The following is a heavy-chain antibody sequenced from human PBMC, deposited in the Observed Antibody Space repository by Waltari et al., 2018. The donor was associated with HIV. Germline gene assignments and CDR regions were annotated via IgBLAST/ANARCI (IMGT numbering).Heavy chain of an antibody. J-gene: IGHJ6*02. Sequence: QVQLVQSGAEVKKPGSSVKVSCKASGGTFSSYAISCVRQAPGQGLEWMGGIIPIFGTANYAQKFQGRVTITADESTSTAYMELSSLRSEDTAVYYCARDVVVVVAATLPYYYGMDVWGQGTTVTVSS. CDR1: GGTFSSYA. D-gene: IGHD2-15*01. V-gene: IGHV1-69*01. CDR3: ARDVVVVVAATLPYYYGMDV. CDR2: IIPIFGTA.